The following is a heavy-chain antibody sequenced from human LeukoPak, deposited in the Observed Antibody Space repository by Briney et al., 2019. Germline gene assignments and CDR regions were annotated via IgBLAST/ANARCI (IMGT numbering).Heavy chain of an antibody. D-gene: IGHD4-23*01. J-gene: IGHJ5*02. V-gene: IGHV1-8*03. CDR3: ARDYGGSSGWFDP. CDR1: GYTFTRYD. Sequence: GASVTVSFKSSGYTFTRYDLNWVRPTTGQGLDWMGRMNPNSGNTGYAQKFQGRVTIIRNTSISTAYMELSSLRSEDTAVYDCARDYGGSSGWFDPWGQGTLVTVSS. CDR2: MNPNSGNT.